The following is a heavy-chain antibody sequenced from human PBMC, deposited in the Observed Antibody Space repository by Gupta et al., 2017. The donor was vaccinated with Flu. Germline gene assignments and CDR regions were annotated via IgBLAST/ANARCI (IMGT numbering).Heavy chain of an antibody. CDR2: VHSSGNT. CDR1: GDSVNVFSYF. J-gene: IGHJ4*02. CDR3: ARRGTYYFDF. Sequence: QLRESGPRLLKPSQTLSLTCSVSGDSVNVFSYFWSWIRQHPEKGLEWIGYVHSSGNTYYNPSLRSRLGMSIDTSKNEFSLEVASVTAVDTAMYYCARRGTYYFDFWGPGALVTVSS. D-gene: IGHD1-7*01. V-gene: IGHV4-31*03.